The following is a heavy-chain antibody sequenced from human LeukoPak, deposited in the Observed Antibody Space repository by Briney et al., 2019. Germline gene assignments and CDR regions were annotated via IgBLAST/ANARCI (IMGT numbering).Heavy chain of an antibody. J-gene: IGHJ4*02. CDR3: AKGSHYYDSSGYYYPFWY. Sequence: ASVKVSCKASGYTFTSYGISWVRQAPGQGLEWMGWISAYNGNTNYAQKLQGRVTMTTDTSTSTAYMELRSLRSDDTAVYYCAKGSHYYDSSGYYYPFWYWGQGTLVTVSS. CDR1: GYTFTSYG. CDR2: ISAYNGNT. V-gene: IGHV1-18*01. D-gene: IGHD3-22*01.